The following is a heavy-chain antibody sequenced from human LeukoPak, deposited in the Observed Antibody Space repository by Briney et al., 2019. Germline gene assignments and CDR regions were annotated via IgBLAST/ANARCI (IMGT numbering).Heavy chain of an antibody. J-gene: IGHJ3*02. Sequence: PSEILSLTCTVSGGSISSYYWSWIRQPAGKGLEWIGRIYTSGSTNYNPSLKSRVTISVDKSKNQFSLKLSSVTAADTAVYYCAREDDSSGYGAFDIWGQGTMVTVSS. CDR2: IYTSGST. CDR3: AREDDSSGYGAFDI. CDR1: GGSISSYY. V-gene: IGHV4-4*07. D-gene: IGHD3-22*01.